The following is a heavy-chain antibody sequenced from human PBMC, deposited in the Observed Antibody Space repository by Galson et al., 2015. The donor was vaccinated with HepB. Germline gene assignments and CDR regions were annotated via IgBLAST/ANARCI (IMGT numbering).Heavy chain of an antibody. V-gene: IGHV3-30-3*01. Sequence: SLRLSCAASGFTFSSYAMHWVRQAPGKGLEWVAVISYDGSNKYYADSVKGRFTISRDNSKNTLYLQMNSLRAEDTAVYYRARDTDQLLEGLGYFDYWGQGTLVTVSS. D-gene: IGHD2-2*01. CDR2: ISYDGSNK. CDR3: ARDTDQLLEGLGYFDY. CDR1: GFTFSSYA. J-gene: IGHJ4*02.